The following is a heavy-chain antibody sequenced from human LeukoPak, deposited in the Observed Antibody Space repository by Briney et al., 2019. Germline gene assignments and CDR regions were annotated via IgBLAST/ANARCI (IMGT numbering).Heavy chain of an antibody. D-gene: IGHD4-17*01. CDR2: ISGSGGST. CDR3: AKEIYGDSTGGRFQH. CDR1: GFTFNNYA. V-gene: IGHV3-23*01. Sequence: GGSLRLSCAASGFTFNNYAMSWVRQAPGKGLEWVSVISGSGGSTYYADSVKGRFTISRDNSKNTLYLQMNSPRAEDTAVYYCAKEIYGDSTGGRFQHWGQGTLVTVSS. J-gene: IGHJ1*01.